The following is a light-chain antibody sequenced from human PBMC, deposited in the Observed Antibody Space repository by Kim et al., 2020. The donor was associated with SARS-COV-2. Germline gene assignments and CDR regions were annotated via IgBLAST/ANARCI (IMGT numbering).Light chain of an antibody. Sequence: SAAVGDTVTITCRARQSVNDYLSWYQQVTARATRLLIYQSSVYQDTIPPRLSAGGSETEFTLTITDLRPEDSATYYCQHALDYPYTFRQVTKLDI. CDR1: QSVNDY. J-gene: IGKJ2*01. CDR3: QHALDYPYT. V-gene: IGKV1-5*03. CDR2: QSS.